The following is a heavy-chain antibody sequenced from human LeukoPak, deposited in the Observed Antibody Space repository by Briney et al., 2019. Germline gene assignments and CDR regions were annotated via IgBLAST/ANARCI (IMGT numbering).Heavy chain of an antibody. D-gene: IGHD5-18*01. Sequence: SETLSLTCTVSGDSISSGSYYWSWIRQPAGKGLEWIGRIYTSGSTNYNPSLKSRVTISVDTSKNQVSLKLSSVTAAGTAVYYCARELDTAMVTYYFDYWGQGTLVTVSS. CDR3: ARELDTAMVTYYFDY. CDR2: IYTSGST. V-gene: IGHV4-61*02. J-gene: IGHJ4*02. CDR1: GDSISSGSYY.